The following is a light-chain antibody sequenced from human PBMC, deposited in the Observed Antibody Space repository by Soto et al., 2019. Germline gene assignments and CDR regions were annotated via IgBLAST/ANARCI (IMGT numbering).Light chain of an antibody. CDR2: EVS. J-gene: IGLJ2*01. CDR3: SSYTSSNTVV. V-gene: IGLV2-14*01. CDR1: SSDVGGYNY. Sequence: QSALTQPASVSGSPGQSITISSTGTSSDVGGYNYVSWYQHHPGKAPKLMIYEVSNRPSGISNRFSGSKSGNTASLTISGLQAEDEADYSCSSYTSSNTVVFGGGTKVTVL.